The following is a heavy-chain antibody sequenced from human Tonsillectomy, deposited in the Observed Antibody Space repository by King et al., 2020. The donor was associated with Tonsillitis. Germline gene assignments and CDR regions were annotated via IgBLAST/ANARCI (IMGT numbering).Heavy chain of an antibody. V-gene: IGHV3-7*01. CDR2: IKRDGSEM. D-gene: IGHD3-10*01. CDR3: ARDLVRGAMDY. Sequence: QLVQSGGGLVQPGGSLRLSCAASEFTFSSFWMSWVRQAPGKGLEWVANIKRDGSEMYYVDSVKGRFTISRDNARNSLYLQMNSLGADDTAVYYCARDLVRGAMDYWGQGTLVTVSS. J-gene: IGHJ4*02. CDR1: EFTFSSFW.